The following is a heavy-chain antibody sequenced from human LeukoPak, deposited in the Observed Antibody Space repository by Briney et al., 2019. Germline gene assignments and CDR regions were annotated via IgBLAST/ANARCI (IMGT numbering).Heavy chain of an antibody. Sequence: PSETLSLTCTVSGGSISSSSYYWGWIRQPPGKGLEWIGSIYYSGSTNYNPSLKSRVTISVDTSKNQFSLKLSSVTAADTAVYYCARAAARSHNFRRYSWGGFGYWGQGTLVTVSS. V-gene: IGHV4-39*07. CDR2: IYYSGST. CDR1: GGSISSSSYY. J-gene: IGHJ4*02. CDR3: ARAAARSHNFRRYSWGGFGY. D-gene: IGHD5-18*01.